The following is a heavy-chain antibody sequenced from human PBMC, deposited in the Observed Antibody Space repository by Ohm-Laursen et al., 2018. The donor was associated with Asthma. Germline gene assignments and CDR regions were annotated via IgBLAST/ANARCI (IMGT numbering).Heavy chain of an antibody. J-gene: IGHJ3*02. D-gene: IGHD6-6*01. CDR1: GFKFSDYY. Sequence: SLRLSCAASGFKFSDYYMSWIRQAPGKGLEYVSHISSDSIHTEYADSVKGRFTISRDNAKNLLYLQMNSLRAEDTAVYYCARGGTLYSSSSAFDIWGQGTMVTVSS. V-gene: IGHV3-11*06. CDR3: ARGGTLYSSSSAFDI. CDR2: ISSDSIHT.